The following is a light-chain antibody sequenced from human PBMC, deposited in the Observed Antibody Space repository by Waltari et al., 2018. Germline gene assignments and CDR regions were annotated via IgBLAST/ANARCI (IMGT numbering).Light chain of an antibody. CDR3: QQYYNIPYT. CDR2: LAS. Sequence: DIVMTQSSDSLAVSLAERATIHCKSSQSLLYSSNNKYYLAWYRQKPGQPPNLLIYLASTRESGVPDRFSGSGSGTDFTLTISSLQAEDVAVYYCQQYYNIPYTFGQGTKLEIK. V-gene: IGKV4-1*01. J-gene: IGKJ2*01. CDR1: QSLLYSSNNKYY.